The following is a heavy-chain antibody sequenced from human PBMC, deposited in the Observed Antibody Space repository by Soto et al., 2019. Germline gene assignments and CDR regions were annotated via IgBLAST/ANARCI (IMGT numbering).Heavy chain of an antibody. J-gene: IGHJ6*02. CDR3: ARGVRGYYYYGMDV. CDR2: VSAYNGNT. Sequence: VQLMQSGAEVKKPGASVKVSCRTSGYTFNSYGISWVRQAPGQGLEWMGWVSAYNGNTNYAQNLQGRVTMTTDTSTSTAYMELRSLRSDDTAVYYCARGVRGYYYYGMDVWGQGTTVTVSS. CDR1: GYTFNSYG. D-gene: IGHD3-10*01. V-gene: IGHV1-18*01.